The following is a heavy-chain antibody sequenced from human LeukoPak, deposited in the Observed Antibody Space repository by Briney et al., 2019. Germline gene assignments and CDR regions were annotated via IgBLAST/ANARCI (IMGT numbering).Heavy chain of an antibody. CDR2: VYYSGST. CDR3: ARDHFLQLQDDAFDI. Sequence: SETLSLTCTVSGGSISSYYWSWIRQPPGKGLEWIGYVYYSGSTYYNPSLKSRVTISVDTSKNQFSLKLSSVTAADTAVYYCARDHFLQLQDDAFDIWGQGTMVTVSS. D-gene: IGHD5-24*01. V-gene: IGHV4-59*12. J-gene: IGHJ3*02. CDR1: GGSISSYY.